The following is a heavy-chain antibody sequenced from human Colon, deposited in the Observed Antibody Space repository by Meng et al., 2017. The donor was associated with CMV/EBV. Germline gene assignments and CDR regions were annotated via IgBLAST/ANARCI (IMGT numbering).Heavy chain of an antibody. Sequence: SRSAIWRWSRQCPARGLEWLGRTYDRSKWYHDYEISVESRITIDPDTSKNYFSLQLNSVTREDTAVYFCVRAASYSSRWSRGYFDYWGQGTLVTVSS. CDR1: SRSAI. CDR2: TYDRSKWYH. CDR3: VRAASYSSRWSRGYFDY. J-gene: IGHJ4*02. D-gene: IGHD6-19*01. V-gene: IGHV6-1*01.